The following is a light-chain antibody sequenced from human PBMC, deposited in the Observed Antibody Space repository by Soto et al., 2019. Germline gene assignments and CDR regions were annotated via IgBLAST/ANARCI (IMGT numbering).Light chain of an antibody. CDR2: EAS. V-gene: IGKV1-5*03. CDR3: QQYITYPYA. CDR1: QSTSTW. Sequence: DITMTQSPSTLSASVGDRVTITCRASQSTSTWLAWYQQRPGKTPKLLISEASKLESGVPSRFSGCGSGTEFTLTISSLQPDDFATYYCQQYITYPYAFGQGTKVEIK. J-gene: IGKJ1*01.